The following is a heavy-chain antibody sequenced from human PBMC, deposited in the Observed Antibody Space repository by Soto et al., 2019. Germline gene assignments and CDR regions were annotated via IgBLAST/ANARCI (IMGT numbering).Heavy chain of an antibody. CDR2: IIPIFGTA. D-gene: IGHD1-26*01. CDR3: ARDRAVWELLRYYYGMDV. V-gene: IGHV1-69*13. Sequence: SVKVSCKASGGTFSSYAISWVRQAPGQGLEWMGGIIPIFGTANYAQKFQGRVTISADESTSTAYMELSSLRSEDTAVYYCARDRAVWELLRYYYGMDVWGQGTTVTVSS. J-gene: IGHJ6*02. CDR1: GGTFSSYA.